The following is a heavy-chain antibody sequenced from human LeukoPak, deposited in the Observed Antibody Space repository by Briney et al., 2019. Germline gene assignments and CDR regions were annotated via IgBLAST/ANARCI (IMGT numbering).Heavy chain of an antibody. CDR1: GGSFTDYY. J-gene: IGHJ4*02. CDR3: ARGVGYYGSGSYYGY. CDR2: INHRGGT. D-gene: IGHD3-10*01. V-gene: IGHV4-34*01. Sequence: SETLSLTCAVYGGSFTDYYLTWVRQPPEKGLEWIGEINHRGGTNYNPSLQSRVTISLDTSKSQFSLKLSSVTAADTAVYYCARGVGYYGSGSYYGYWGQGTLVTVSS.